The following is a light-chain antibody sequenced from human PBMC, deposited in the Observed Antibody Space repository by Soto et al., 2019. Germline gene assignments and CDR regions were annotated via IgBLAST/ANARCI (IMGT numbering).Light chain of an antibody. J-gene: IGKJ2*01. CDR3: QQSYNTPYT. CDR1: QTIINY. CDR2: VAS. V-gene: IGKV1-39*01. Sequence: DTQMTQSPSSLSASVGDRVTITCRASQTIINYLNWYQQKPGKAPKRLIYVASSLQSGVPSRFSGSGSGTDFNLTISNLQPEDFATYYCQQSYNTPYTFGQGTKLEI.